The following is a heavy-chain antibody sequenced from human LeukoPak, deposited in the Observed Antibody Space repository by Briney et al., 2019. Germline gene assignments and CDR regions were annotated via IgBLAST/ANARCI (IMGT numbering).Heavy chain of an antibody. CDR1: GGSISSHY. V-gene: IGHV4-59*11. J-gene: IGHJ5*02. CDR3: AGVVVVPGAIPGYKFDP. CDR2: IYYSGST. D-gene: IGHD2-2*02. Sequence: SETLSLTCTVSGGSISSHYLSWIRQAPGKGLEWIWYIYYSGSTNYNPSLKSRVTISRDTSKNQFSLKMNSLRAADTAVYYWAGVVVVPGAIPGYKFDPWGQGTLVTVSS.